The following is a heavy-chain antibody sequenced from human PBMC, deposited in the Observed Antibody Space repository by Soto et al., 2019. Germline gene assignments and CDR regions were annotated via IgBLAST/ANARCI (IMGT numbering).Heavy chain of an antibody. V-gene: IGHV4-30-4*01. J-gene: IGHJ4*02. D-gene: IGHD5-18*01. CDR1: GDSISSGDY. CDR2: IYYSGST. CDR3: ASLRRLLDY. Sequence: PSETLSVTCTVSGDSISSGDYWGWIRQPPGKGLEWIGYIYYSGSTYYNPSLKSRVTISVDTSKNQFSLKLSSVTAADTAVYYCASLRRLLDYWGQGTLVTVSS.